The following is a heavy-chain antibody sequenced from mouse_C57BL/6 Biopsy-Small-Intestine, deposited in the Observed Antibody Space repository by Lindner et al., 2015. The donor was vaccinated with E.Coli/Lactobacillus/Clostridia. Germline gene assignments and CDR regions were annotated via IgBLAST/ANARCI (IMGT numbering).Heavy chain of an antibody. CDR3: ARGAIYYDYDDAMDY. V-gene: IGHV1-31*01. Sequence: VQLQESGPELVKPGASVKISCKASGSSFTGYYLHWVKQSHGNILDWIGYSNPYNGISSYNQKFKGKATLTVDKSSSTAYMELRSLTSEDSAVYFCARGAIYYDYDDAMDYWGQGTSVTVSS. J-gene: IGHJ4*01. CDR2: SNPYNGIS. CDR1: GSSFTGYY. D-gene: IGHD2-4*01.